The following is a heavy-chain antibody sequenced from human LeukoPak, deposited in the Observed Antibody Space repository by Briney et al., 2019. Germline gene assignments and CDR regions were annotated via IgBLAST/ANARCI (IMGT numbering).Heavy chain of an antibody. Sequence: GGSLRLSCAASGFTVNSNYMSWVRQAPGKGLEWVSVIYSGGSTYYADSVKGRFTFSRDSSKNTLYLQMNSLRAEDTAVYYCARGSVAPRWYYFDYWGQGTLVTVSS. V-gene: IGHV3-53*01. CDR3: ARGSVAPRWYYFDY. CDR2: IYSGGST. CDR1: GFTVNSNY. J-gene: IGHJ4*02. D-gene: IGHD3-10*01.